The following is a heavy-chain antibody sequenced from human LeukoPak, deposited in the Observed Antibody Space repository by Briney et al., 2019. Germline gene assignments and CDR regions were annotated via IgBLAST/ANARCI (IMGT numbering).Heavy chain of an antibody. J-gene: IGHJ4*02. V-gene: IGHV3-48*03. Sequence: QPGGSLRLSCAASGFTFSNYDMNWVRQAPGKGLEWVSYIINSGNTIYYADSVKGRFTISRDNAKNSLYLQMNSLRAEDTAVYYCARGNYYDSSGYYYWGQGTLVTVSS. CDR1: GFTFSNYD. CDR2: IINSGNTI. D-gene: IGHD3-22*01. CDR3: ARGNYYDSSGYYY.